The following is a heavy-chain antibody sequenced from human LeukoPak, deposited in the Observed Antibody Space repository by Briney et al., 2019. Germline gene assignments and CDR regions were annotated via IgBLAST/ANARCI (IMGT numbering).Heavy chain of an antibody. CDR3: ARDLQGPTDY. V-gene: IGHV1-46*01. CDR2: IYPRDGST. Sequence: GASVKVSCKASGYTFTSNYIHWVRQAPGQGLEWMGMIYPRDGSTSYAQKFQGRVTITADESTSTAYMELSSLRSEDTAVYYCARDLQGPTDYWGQGTLVTVSS. J-gene: IGHJ4*02. CDR1: GYTFTSNY.